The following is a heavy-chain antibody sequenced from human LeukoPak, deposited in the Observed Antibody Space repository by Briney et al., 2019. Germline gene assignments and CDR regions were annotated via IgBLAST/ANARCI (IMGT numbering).Heavy chain of an antibody. CDR3: AREELGSSLGFDP. CDR1: GFTFSSYT. Sequence: GGSLRLSCAASGFTFSSYTIHWVRQPPGKGLEWVAVISFDGSNKYYADSVKGRFTISRDNSKNTLYLQMNSLKAEDTAVYYCAREELGSSLGFDPWGQGTLVTVSS. J-gene: IGHJ5*02. CDR2: ISFDGSNK. V-gene: IGHV3-30-3*01. D-gene: IGHD3-16*01.